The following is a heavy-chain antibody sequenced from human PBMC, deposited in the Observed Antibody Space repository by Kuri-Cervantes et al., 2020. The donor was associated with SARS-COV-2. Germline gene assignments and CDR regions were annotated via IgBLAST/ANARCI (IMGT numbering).Heavy chain of an antibody. CDR2: ISAYNGNT. Sequence: ASVKVSCKASGYTFTSYGISWVRQAPGQGLEWMGWISAYNGNTNYAQKLQGRVTMTTDTSTSTAYMELRSLRSDDTAVYYCARWAPGGYDFWSGPLDYWGQGTLVTDSS. CDR1: GYTFTSYG. V-gene: IGHV1-18*01. J-gene: IGHJ4*02. D-gene: IGHD3-3*01. CDR3: ARWAPGGYDFWSGPLDY.